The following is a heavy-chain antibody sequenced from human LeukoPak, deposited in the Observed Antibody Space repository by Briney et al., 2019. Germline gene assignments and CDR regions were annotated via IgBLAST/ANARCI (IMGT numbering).Heavy chain of an antibody. CDR2: IYSSGST. CDR1: GGSVSGYY. D-gene: IGHD1-26*01. J-gene: IGHJ4*02. V-gene: IGHV4-59*02. CDR3: ARDLGGVGATHFDY. Sequence: SETLSLTCTVSGGSVSGYYWNWIRQPPGKGLEWIGYIYSSGSTDYNPSLKSRVTISADTSKNQFSLKLRSVTAADTAVYYCARDLGGVGATHFDYWGQGTLVTVSS.